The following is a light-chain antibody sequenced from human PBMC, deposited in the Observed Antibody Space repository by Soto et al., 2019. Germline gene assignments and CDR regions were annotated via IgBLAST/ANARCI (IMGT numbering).Light chain of an antibody. CDR2: QAS. CDR3: QHYNSYLET. CDR1: EFISKW. J-gene: IGKJ1*01. V-gene: IGKV1-5*03. Sequence: DIQITQSPSTLSASVGDRVTITCRASEFISKWLAWYQQKPGTAPKLLIYQASSLESGVPSRFSGSGSGIEFTLTITRLQPDDFATYYSQHYNSYLETFGQGTKVEIK.